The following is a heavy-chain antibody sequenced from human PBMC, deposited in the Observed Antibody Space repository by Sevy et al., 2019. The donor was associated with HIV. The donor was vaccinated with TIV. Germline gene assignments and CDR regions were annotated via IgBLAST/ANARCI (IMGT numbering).Heavy chain of an antibody. CDR1: GFTFSDYY. V-gene: IGHV3-11*06. CDR3: ARVCHTADRNYYYYMDV. D-gene: IGHD5-18*01. Sequence: GGSLRLSCAASGFTFSDYYMSWIRQAPGKGLEWVSYISSSSSYTNYADSVKGRFTISRDNAKNSLYLQMNSLRGEDTAVYYCARVCHTADRNYYYYMDVWGKGTTVTVSS. CDR2: ISSSSSYT. J-gene: IGHJ6*03.